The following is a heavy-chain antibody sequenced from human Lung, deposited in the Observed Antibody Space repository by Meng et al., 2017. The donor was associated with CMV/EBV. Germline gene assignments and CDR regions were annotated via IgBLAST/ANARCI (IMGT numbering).Heavy chain of an antibody. CDR3: ARDNNWGPDY. V-gene: IGHV1-2*02. J-gene: IGHJ4*02. D-gene: IGHD7-27*01. CDR2: IHPHRGDT. Sequence: ASXXVSCKASGYTFTAHYFHWVRQAPGQGLEWMGWIHPHRGDTNYAQQFQCRVTLTRDTSINTGYMELTRLTSDDTAVYYCARDNNWGPDYWDQGTMVTVSS. CDR1: GYTFTAHY.